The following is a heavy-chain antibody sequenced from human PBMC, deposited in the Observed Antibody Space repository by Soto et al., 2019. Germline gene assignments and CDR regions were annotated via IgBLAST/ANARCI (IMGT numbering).Heavy chain of an antibody. V-gene: IGHV1-3*01. CDR2: INAGNGNT. J-gene: IGHJ5*02. Sequence: QVQLVQSGAEVKKPGASVKVSCKASGYTFTSYAMHWVRQAPGQRLEWMGWINAGNGNTKYSQKFQGRVTITRDTSASTAYMELSSLRSEDTAVYYWARGVSGGDADGFDPWGQGTLVTVSS. CDR1: GYTFTSYA. CDR3: ARGVSGGDADGFDP. D-gene: IGHD2-21*02.